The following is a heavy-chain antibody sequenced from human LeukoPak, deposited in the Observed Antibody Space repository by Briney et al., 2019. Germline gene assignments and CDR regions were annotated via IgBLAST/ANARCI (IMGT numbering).Heavy chain of an antibody. V-gene: IGHV1-69*05. CDR1: GGTFSSYA. J-gene: IGHJ5*02. D-gene: IGHD3-22*01. CDR2: IIPIFGTA. CDR3: ARDGGTYDSSGYYSHNWFDP. Sequence: SVKVSCKASGGTFSSYAISWVRQAPGQGLEWMGGIIPIFGTANYAQKFQGRVTITTDESTSTAYMELSSLRSENTAVYYCARDGGTYDSSGYYSHNWFDPWGQGTLVTVSP.